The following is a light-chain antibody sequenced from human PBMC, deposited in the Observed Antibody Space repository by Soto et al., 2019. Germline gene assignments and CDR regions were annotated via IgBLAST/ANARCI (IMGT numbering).Light chain of an antibody. CDR3: LQHNSHPFT. J-gene: IGKJ4*01. Sequence: DIQMTQSPSSLSASVGDRVTITCRASQGIRNDLTWYQQKLGKAPKRLITASPSLQSGVPSRFSGRGSGTEFTLTISGLQPEDLATYYCLQHNSHPFTFGGGTKVEIE. V-gene: IGKV1-17*01. CDR2: ASP. CDR1: QGIRND.